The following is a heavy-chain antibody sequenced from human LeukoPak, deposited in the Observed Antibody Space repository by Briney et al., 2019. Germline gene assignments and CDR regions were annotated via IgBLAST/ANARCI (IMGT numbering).Heavy chain of an antibody. J-gene: IGHJ4*02. D-gene: IGHD6-6*01. CDR3: ARDWAARGFDY. V-gene: IGHV1-69*04. CDR1: GGTFIIYA. CDR2: IIPILGIA. Sequence: SVTVSSTASGGTFIIYAISWVRQAPGQGLEWMGRIIPILGIANYAQKFQGRVTITADKSTSTAYMELSSLRSEDTAVYYCARDWAARGFDYWGQGTLVTVSS.